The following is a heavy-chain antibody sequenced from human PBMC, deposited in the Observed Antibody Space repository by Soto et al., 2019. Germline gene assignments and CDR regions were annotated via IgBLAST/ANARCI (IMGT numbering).Heavy chain of an antibody. CDR1: GFTFNSYG. CDR3: AKDITYCSGGSCYFVYYYYYGMDV. D-gene: IGHD2-15*01. V-gene: IGHV3-30*18. Sequence: QVQLVESGGGVVQPGRSLRLSCAASGFTFNSYGMHWVRQAPGKGLEWGAVISYDGSNKYYADSVKGRFTISRDNSKNTLYLQMNSLRAEDTAVYYCAKDITYCSGGSCYFVYYYYYGMDVWGQGTTVTVSS. J-gene: IGHJ6*02. CDR2: ISYDGSNK.